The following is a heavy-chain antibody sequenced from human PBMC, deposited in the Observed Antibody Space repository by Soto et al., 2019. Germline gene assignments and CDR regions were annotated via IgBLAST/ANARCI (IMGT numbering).Heavy chain of an antibody. CDR1: GXTFSSYS. CDR2: ISGSGGRT. Sequence: GSLRLSCAASGXTFSSYSMSWVRQAPGKGLELVSSISGSGGRTYYADSVKGRFTISRDNSKNTLYLQMNRLRAEDTAVYYCAKDFREPGIAARELARDAFDIWGQGTMVTVSS. J-gene: IGHJ3*02. D-gene: IGHD6-6*01. V-gene: IGHV3-23*01. CDR3: AKDFREPGIAARELARDAFDI.